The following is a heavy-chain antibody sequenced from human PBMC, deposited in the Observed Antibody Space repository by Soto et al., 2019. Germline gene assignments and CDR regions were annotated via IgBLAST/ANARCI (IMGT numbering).Heavy chain of an antibody. CDR1: GFTFSDYY. D-gene: IGHD6-13*01. V-gene: IGHV3-11*01. Sequence: PGGSLRLSCAASGFTFSDYYMSWIRQAPGKGLEWVSYISSSGSTIYYADSVKGRFTIFRDNAKNSLYLQMNSLRAEDTAVYYCARDRAYSSSWKRLDYWGQGTLVTVSS. CDR2: ISSSGSTI. CDR3: ARDRAYSSSWKRLDY. J-gene: IGHJ4*02.